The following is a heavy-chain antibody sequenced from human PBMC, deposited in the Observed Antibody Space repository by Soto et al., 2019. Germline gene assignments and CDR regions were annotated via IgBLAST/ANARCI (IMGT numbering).Heavy chain of an antibody. V-gene: IGHV1-3*01. Sequence: RASVQVSCKASGYTFTSYAMHWVRQAPGQRLEWMGWINAGNGNTKYSQKFQGRVTITRDTSASTAYMELSSLRSEDTAVYYCTRWAARANVWFDPWGQGTLVTVSS. CDR2: INAGNGNT. D-gene: IGHD6-6*01. CDR3: TRWAARANVWFDP. J-gene: IGHJ5*02. CDR1: GYTFTSYA.